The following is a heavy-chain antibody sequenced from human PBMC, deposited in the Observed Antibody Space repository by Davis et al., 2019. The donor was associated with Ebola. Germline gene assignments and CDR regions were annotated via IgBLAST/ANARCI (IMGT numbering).Heavy chain of an antibody. V-gene: IGHV3-30*02. CDR1: GFMFSGYG. CDR2: LQYDGNKR. Sequence: GGPRRLSVAALGFMFSGYGMHWVRQAPGKGLEWGAFLQYDGNKRDFADSVKGRFNISRDNSKNTLSLHMNSLRVEDTAIYYCAKGSRKLPFDSWCQGTLATVSS. J-gene: IGHJ4*02. CDR3: AKGSRKLPFDS.